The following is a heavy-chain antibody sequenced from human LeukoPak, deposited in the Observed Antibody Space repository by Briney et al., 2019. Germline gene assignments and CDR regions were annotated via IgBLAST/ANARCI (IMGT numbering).Heavy chain of an antibody. J-gene: IGHJ3*02. CDR3: TTEGLLWFGEPTNDAFDI. V-gene: IGHV3-15*01. CDR2: IKSKTDGGTT. Sequence: GGSLRLSCAASGFTFSNAWMSWVRQAPGKGLEWVGRIKSKTDGGTTDYAAPVKGRFTISRDDSKNTLYLQMNSLKTEDTAVYYCTTEGLLWFGEPTNDAFDIWGQGTMVTVSS. D-gene: IGHD3-10*01. CDR1: GFTFSNAW.